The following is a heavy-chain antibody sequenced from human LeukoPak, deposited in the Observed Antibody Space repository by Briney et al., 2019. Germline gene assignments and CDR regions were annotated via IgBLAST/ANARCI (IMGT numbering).Heavy chain of an antibody. D-gene: IGHD3-16*01. CDR2: IYRSGST. V-gene: IGHV4-38-2*02. CDR1: GYSISSGYY. CDR3: ARADQLGIFDY. J-gene: IGHJ4*02. Sequence: SETLSLTCTVSGYSISSGYYWGWIRQPPGKGLEWIGSIYRSGSTYYNPSLKSRVTISVDTSKNQFSLKLSSVTAAGTAVYYCARADQLGIFDYWGQGTLVTVSS.